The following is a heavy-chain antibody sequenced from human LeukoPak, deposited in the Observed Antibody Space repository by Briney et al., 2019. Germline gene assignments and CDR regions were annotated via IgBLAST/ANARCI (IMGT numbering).Heavy chain of an antibody. V-gene: IGHV3-48*03. CDR3: ARSGYCGGDYCAPYYFDY. Sequence: GGSLRLSCAASGFTFSSYEMNWVRQAPGKGLEWVSYISSSGSTIYYADSVKGRFTISRDNAKNSLYLQMNSLRAEDTAVYYCARSGYCGGDYCAPYYFDYWGQGTLVTVSS. CDR1: GFTFSSYE. D-gene: IGHD2-21*02. J-gene: IGHJ4*02. CDR2: ISSSGSTI.